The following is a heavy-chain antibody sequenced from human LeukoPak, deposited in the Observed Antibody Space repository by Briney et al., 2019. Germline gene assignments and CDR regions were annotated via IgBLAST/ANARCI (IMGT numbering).Heavy chain of an antibody. J-gene: IGHJ5*02. V-gene: IGHV1-46*01. Sequence: ASVKVSCKAFGYTFTSNYMHWVRQAPGQGPEWMGVISPSGGSTTYAQKFQGRVTITADKSTSTAYMELSSLRSEDTAVYYCARDLAAAGSYEAGSFDPWGQGTLVTVSS. CDR3: ARDLAAAGSYEAGSFDP. D-gene: IGHD6-13*01. CDR1: GYTFTSNY. CDR2: ISPSGGST.